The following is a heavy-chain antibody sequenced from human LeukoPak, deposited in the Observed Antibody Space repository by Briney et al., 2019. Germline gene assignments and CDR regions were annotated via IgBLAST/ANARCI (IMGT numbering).Heavy chain of an antibody. Sequence: SETLSLTCTVSGGSISSSSYYWSWIRQPPGKGLEWIGYIYYSGSTNYNPSLKSRVTISVDTSKNQFSLKLSSVTAADTAVYYCAREHLPGIAAAGHFDYWGQGTLVTVSS. J-gene: IGHJ4*02. D-gene: IGHD6-13*01. CDR2: IYYSGST. CDR1: GGSISSSSYY. CDR3: AREHLPGIAAAGHFDY. V-gene: IGHV4-61*01.